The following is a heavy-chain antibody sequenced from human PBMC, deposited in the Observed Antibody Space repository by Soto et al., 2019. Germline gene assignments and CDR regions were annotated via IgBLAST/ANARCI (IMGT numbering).Heavy chain of an antibody. J-gene: IGHJ4*02. V-gene: IGHV4-34*01. Sequence: QVQLQQWGAGLLKPSETLSLTCAVYGGSFSGYYWSWIRQPPGKGLEWIGEINHSGSTNYNPSLKRRGTIPVDTSKNQFSLKLSSGTAAATAVYYCARGYRSSGWYSFDYWGQGTLVTVSS. CDR1: GGSFSGYY. D-gene: IGHD6-19*01. CDR2: INHSGST. CDR3: ARGYRSSGWYSFDY.